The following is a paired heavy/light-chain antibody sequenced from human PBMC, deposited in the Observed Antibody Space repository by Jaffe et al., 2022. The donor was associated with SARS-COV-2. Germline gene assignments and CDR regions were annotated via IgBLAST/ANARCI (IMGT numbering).Heavy chain of an antibody. CDR3: ARGGMYNGRFDY. CDR2: IYSSGNT. V-gene: IGHV4-59*12. CDR1: GDSLSGYF. Sequence: QVQLQESGPGLVKPSETLSLSCTVSGDSLSGYFWSWIRQSPGKGLEWIGHIYSSGNTMYNPSLKSRVTISVDTSKNQFSLKLSSVFAADTAVYYCARGGMYNGRFDYWGQGTLVTVSS. J-gene: IGHJ4*02. D-gene: IGHD1-1*01.
Light chain of an antibody. CDR1: QSLLHGNGNNY. V-gene: IGKV2-28*01. CDR2: LGS. Sequence: DFVMTQSPLSLPVSPGEPASISCRSSQSLLHGNGNNYLDWYLQKPGQPPQLLIYLGSNRASGVPDRFSGSGSGTDFTLRISRVEAEDVGVYYCMQALQTPWTFGQGTKVEIK. CDR3: MQALQTPWT. J-gene: IGKJ1*01.